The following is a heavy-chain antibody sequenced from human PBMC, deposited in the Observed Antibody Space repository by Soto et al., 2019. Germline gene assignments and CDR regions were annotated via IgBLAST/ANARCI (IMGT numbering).Heavy chain of an antibody. D-gene: IGHD1-26*01. J-gene: IGHJ5*02. CDR1: GFTFSSYG. CDR3: AKEIVGATNWFDP. V-gene: IGHV3-30*18. CDR2: ISYDGSNK. Sequence: QVQLVESGGGVVQPGRSLRLSCAASGFTFSSYGMHWVRQAPGKGLEWVAVISYDGSNKYYADSVKGRFTISRDNSKNPLYLQMNSLRAEDTAVYYCAKEIVGATNWFDPWGQGTLVTVSS.